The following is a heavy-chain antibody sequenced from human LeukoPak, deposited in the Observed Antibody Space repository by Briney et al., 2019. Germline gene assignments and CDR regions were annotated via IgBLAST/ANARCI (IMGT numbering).Heavy chain of an antibody. CDR2: ISDGGTRT. CDR1: RFTFSSYA. V-gene: IGHV3-23*01. CDR3: AKIAHYHVDS. Sequence: PGGSLRLSCAASRFTFSSYAMSWVRQAPGKGLEWVSTISDGGTRTYYADSVKGRFTISRDNSKNTVYLQMNSLRAEDTALYYCAKIAHYHVDSWGQGTLVTVSS. J-gene: IGHJ4*02. D-gene: IGHD4/OR15-4a*01.